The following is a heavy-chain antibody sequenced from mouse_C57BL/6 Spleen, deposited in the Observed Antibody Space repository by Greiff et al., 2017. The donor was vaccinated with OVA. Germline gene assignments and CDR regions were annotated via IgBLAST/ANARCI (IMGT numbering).Heavy chain of an antibody. Sequence: VQLQQSGPVLVKPGASVKMSCKASGYTFTDYYMNWVKQSHGKSLEWIGVINPYNGGTSYNQKFKGKATLTVDKSSSTAYMELNSLTSEDSAVDYCARRDYDGPLYAMDYWGQGTSVTVSS. J-gene: IGHJ4*01. CDR1: GYTFTDYY. D-gene: IGHD2-4*01. CDR3: ARRDYDGPLYAMDY. V-gene: IGHV1-19*01. CDR2: INPYNGGT.